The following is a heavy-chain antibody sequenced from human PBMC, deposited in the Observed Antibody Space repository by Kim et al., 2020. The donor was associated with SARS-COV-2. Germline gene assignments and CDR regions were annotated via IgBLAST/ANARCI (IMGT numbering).Heavy chain of an antibody. CDR2: IKSKTDGGTT. Sequence: GGSLRLSCAASGFTFSNAWMSWVRQAPGKGLEWVGRIKSKTDGGTTDYAAPVKGRFTISRDDSKNTLYLQMNSLKTEDTAVYYCTTDSSDSYYYGMDVWGQGTTVTVSS. J-gene: IGHJ6*02. CDR1: GFTFSNAW. CDR3: TTDSSDSYYYGMDV. V-gene: IGHV3-15*01. D-gene: IGHD6-6*01.